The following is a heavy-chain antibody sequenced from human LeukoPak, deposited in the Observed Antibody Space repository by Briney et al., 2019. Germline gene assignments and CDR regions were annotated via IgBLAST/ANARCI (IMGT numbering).Heavy chain of an antibody. Sequence: QPGGSLRLSCAASGFTFSSYWMSWVRQAPGKGLEWVANIKQGGSEKYYADSVKVRFTISRDNARNSLYLQMNSLRVEDTAVYYCARDPGSYTSYWGQGTLVTVSS. CDR1: GFTFSSYW. D-gene: IGHD1-26*01. CDR3: ARDPGSYTSY. CDR2: IKQGGSEK. J-gene: IGHJ4*02. V-gene: IGHV3-7*01.